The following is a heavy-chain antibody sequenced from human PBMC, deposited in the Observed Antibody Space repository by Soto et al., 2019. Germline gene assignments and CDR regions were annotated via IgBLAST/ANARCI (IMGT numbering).Heavy chain of an antibody. Sequence: PSETLSLTCAVYGGSFSCYYWSWIRQPPGKGLEWIGEINHSGSTNYNPSLKSRVTISVDTSKNQFSLKLSSVTAADTAVYYCARRSDQLRRAFDIWGQGTMVTVSS. CDR3: ARRSDQLRRAFDI. V-gene: IGHV4-34*01. J-gene: IGHJ3*02. CDR2: INHSGST. CDR1: GGSFSCYY. D-gene: IGHD4-17*01.